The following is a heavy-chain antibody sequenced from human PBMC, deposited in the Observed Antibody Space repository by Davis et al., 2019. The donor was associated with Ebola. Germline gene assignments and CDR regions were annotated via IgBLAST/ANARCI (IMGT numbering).Heavy chain of an antibody. J-gene: IGHJ4*02. Sequence: PGGSLRLSCTVSGGSISSSSYYWGWIRQPPGKGLEWIGSIYYSGSTYYNPSLKSRVTISVDTSKNQFSLKLSSVTAADTAVYYCARDDPIVGAPFDYWGQGTLVTVSS. D-gene: IGHD1-26*01. V-gene: IGHV4-39*07. CDR2: IYYSGST. CDR1: GGSISSSSYY. CDR3: ARDDPIVGAPFDY.